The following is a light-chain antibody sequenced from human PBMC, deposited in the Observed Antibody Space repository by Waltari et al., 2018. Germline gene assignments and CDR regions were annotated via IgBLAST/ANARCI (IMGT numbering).Light chain of an antibody. J-gene: IGLJ1*01. CDR3: GSRDRRGNRNYV. V-gene: IGLV3-19*01. Sequence: SSELTHDPAVSVALGQTVRITCQGDNLRNYYASWYPQRPGQAPVLFISGKNNRPSGMPDRFSGCSFGKTASLTITGAQAEDEAVYCCGSRDRRGNRNYVVGTGTRVTVL. CDR1: NLRNYY. CDR2: GKN.